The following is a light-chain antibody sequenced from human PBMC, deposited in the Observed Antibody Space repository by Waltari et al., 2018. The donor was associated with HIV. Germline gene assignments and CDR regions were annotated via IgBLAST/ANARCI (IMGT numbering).Light chain of an antibody. V-gene: IGKV1D-8*01. CDR3: QQYFTFPPT. Sequence: VIRVTQSPSLLSASTGDRVNISCRMGQGISNYVAWYQQKVGRAPKLLISDASTLQRGVPSRFKGAGFGTTFTLTIDCLHSDDVGIYFCQQYFTFPPTFGRGTDVDI. CDR2: DAS. CDR1: QGISNY. J-gene: IGKJ2*01.